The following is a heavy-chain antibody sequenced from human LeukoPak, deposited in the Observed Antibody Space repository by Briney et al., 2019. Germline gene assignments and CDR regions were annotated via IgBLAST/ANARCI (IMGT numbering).Heavy chain of an antibody. V-gene: IGHV4-4*02. Sequence: SETLSLTCAVSGGSISSSNWWSWVRQPPGKGLEWIGEIYHSGSTNYNPSLKSRVTISVDKSKNQFSLKLSSVTAADTAVYYCAGDYYDSSGYHKWGQGTLVTVSS. CDR3: AGDYYDSSGYHK. CDR2: IYHSGST. D-gene: IGHD3-22*01. J-gene: IGHJ4*02. CDR1: GGSISSSNW.